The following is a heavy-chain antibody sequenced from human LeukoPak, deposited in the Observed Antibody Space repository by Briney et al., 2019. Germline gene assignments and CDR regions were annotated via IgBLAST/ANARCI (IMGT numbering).Heavy chain of an antibody. Sequence: PSGTLSLTCTVSVGSISSYSWSCIREPPGEGLEWSVDIYYIVNTNYNPSLKSPVTLSVDTRKNHFSLKLRSLTAADPAVYYCARGFCYGRNYDAFAIWGQGTIITVSS. CDR1: VGSISSYS. J-gene: IGHJ3*02. CDR3: ARGFCYGRNYDAFAI. V-gene: IGHV4-59*01. D-gene: IGHD2-2*01. CDR2: IYYIVNT.